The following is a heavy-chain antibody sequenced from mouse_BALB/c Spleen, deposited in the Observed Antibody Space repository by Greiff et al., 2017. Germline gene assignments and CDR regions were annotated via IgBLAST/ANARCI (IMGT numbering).Heavy chain of an antibody. J-gene: IGHJ2*01. V-gene: IGHV2-6-2*01. CDR1: GFSLTSYG. Sequence: QVQLQQSGPDLVAPSQSLSITCTVSGFSLTSYGVHWVRQPPGKGLEWLVVIWSDGSTTYNSALKSRLSISKDNSKSQVFLKMNSLQTDDSAMYYCAKHGMDYGYEVYFDYWGQGTTLTVSS. CDR2: IWSDGST. D-gene: IGHD1-2*01. CDR3: AKHGMDYGYEVYFDY.